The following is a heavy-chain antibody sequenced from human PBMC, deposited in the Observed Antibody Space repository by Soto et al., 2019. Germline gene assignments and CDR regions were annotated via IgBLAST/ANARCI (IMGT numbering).Heavy chain of an antibody. Sequence: QLVESGGGLVRPGGSLRLSCSASVFSISRAWLNWVRQAPGKGLEWVGRIKTKIEGETTHYAAPVNGRFTVSRDDSKNMLYLQTTSPKAAATALYPCTTGSVEGVWGQGTTVTVSS. J-gene: IGHJ6*02. CDR2: IKTKIEGETT. V-gene: IGHV3-15*07. CDR1: VFSISRAW. CDR3: TTGSVEGV. D-gene: IGHD2-15*01.